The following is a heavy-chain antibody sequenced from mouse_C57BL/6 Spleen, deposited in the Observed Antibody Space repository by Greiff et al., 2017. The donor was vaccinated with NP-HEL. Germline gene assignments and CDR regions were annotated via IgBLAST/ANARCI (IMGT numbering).Heavy chain of an antibody. J-gene: IGHJ2*01. CDR1: GYSFTGYY. CDR2: INPSTGGT. V-gene: IGHV1-42*01. CDR3: ARSEVSYYFDY. D-gene: IGHD3-2*02. Sequence: VQLQQSGPELVKPGASVKISCKASGYSFTGYYMNWVKQSPAKSLEWIGEINPSTGGTTYNQKFKAKATLTVDKSSSTAYMQLKSLTSEDSAVYYCARSEVSYYFDYWGQGTTLTVSS.